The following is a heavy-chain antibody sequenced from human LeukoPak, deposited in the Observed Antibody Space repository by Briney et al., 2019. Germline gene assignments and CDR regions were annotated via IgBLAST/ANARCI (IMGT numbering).Heavy chain of an antibody. J-gene: IGHJ4*02. D-gene: IGHD2-2*01. Sequence: GGSLRLSCAASGFTFSSYGMHWVRQAPGKGLEWVAVISYDGSNKYYADPVKGRFTTSRDNSKNTLYLQMNSLRAEDTAVYYCAKDEYQLLWGFDYWGQGTLVTVSS. V-gene: IGHV3-30*18. CDR1: GFTFSSYG. CDR3: AKDEYQLLWGFDY. CDR2: ISYDGSNK.